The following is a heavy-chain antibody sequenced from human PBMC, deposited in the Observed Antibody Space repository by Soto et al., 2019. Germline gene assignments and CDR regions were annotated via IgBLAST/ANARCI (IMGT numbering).Heavy chain of an antibody. Sequence: ASVKVSCKASGYTFTRSGISWVRQAPGQGLEWMGWISTYNGDTNYAQTFQGRVTMTTDTSTSTVYMELRSLRSDDTAVYYCAREVVAPYYYYGMDVRGQGTPVPVSS. J-gene: IGHJ6*02. D-gene: IGHD3-16*02. V-gene: IGHV1-18*01. CDR2: ISTYNGDT. CDR3: AREVVAPYYYYGMDV. CDR1: GYTFTRSG.